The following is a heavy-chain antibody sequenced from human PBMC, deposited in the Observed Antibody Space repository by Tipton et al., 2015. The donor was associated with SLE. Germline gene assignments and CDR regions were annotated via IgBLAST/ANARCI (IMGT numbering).Heavy chain of an antibody. CDR3: ARGKYCGGDCYYFDY. J-gene: IGHJ4*02. Sequence: SLRLSCAASGFTFSSYEMNWVRQAPGKGLEWVSYISSSGSTIYYADSVKGRFTISRDNAKNSLYLQMNSLRAEDTAVYYCARGKYCGGDCYYFDYWGQGTLVTVSS. CDR2: ISSSGSTI. V-gene: IGHV3-48*03. CDR1: GFTFSSYE. D-gene: IGHD2-21*01.